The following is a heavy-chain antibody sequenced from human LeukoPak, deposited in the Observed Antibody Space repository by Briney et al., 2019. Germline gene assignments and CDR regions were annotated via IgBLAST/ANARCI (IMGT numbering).Heavy chain of an antibody. D-gene: IGHD3-3*01. V-gene: IGHV3-21*01. CDR3: ARVLRITIFGVVTEGYYMDV. Sequence: GGSLRLSCAASGFTFSSYSMNWVRQAPGKGLEWVSSISSSSSYIYYADSVKGRFTISRDNAKNSLYLQMNSLRAEDTAVYYCARVLRITIFGVVTEGYYMDVWGKGTTVTVSS. CDR2: ISSSSSYI. CDR1: GFTFSSYS. J-gene: IGHJ6*03.